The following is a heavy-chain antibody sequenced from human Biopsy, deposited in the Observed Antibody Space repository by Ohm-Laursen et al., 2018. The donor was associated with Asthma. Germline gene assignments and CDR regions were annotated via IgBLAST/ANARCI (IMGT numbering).Heavy chain of an antibody. CDR3: ARDEAVVVPAAIPGNWFDP. V-gene: IGHV3-30-3*01. CDR2: VSSDGHNK. Sequence: SLRLSCAASGFTFRSYAMHWVRQAPGKGLEWVALVSSDGHNKYYADSVKGRFTISRDNSKNTLYLQMNSLRAEDTAVYYCARDEAVVVPAAIPGNWFDPWGQGTLVTVSS. J-gene: IGHJ5*02. D-gene: IGHD2-2*01. CDR1: GFTFRSYA.